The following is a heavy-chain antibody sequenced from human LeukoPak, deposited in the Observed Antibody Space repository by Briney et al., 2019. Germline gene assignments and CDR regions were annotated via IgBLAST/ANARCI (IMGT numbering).Heavy chain of an antibody. CDR2: IKQDGSEK. V-gene: IGHV3-7*01. D-gene: IGHD5-12*01. Sequence: GGSLRLSCAASGFTFSDYYMSWIRQAPGKGLEWVANIKQDGSEKYYVDSVKGRFTISRDNAKNSLHLQMNSLRAEDTAVYYCARETSGYADYWGQGTLVTVSS. CDR3: ARETSGYADY. J-gene: IGHJ4*02. CDR1: GFTFSDYY.